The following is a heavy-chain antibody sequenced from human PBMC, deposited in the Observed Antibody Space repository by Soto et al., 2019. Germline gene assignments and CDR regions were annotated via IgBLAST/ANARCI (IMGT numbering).Heavy chain of an antibody. V-gene: IGHV3-74*01. Sequence: GSLRLSCAASGLSFSSNWMDWVRQAPGKGLVGVSHIGPDGSNIWEADSVQGRFTISRENARNRLYLQMNSLRDEDTAIYYCVRDKNWSFDDWGQGILVTVSS. CDR1: GLSFSSNW. J-gene: IGHJ4*02. CDR2: IGPDGSNI. D-gene: IGHD1-1*01. CDR3: VRDKNWSFDD.